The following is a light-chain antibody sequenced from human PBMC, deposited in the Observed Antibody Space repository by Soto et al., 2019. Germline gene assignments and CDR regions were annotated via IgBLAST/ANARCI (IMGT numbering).Light chain of an antibody. V-gene: IGKV1-39*01. CDR1: ESISRH. CDR3: QQSYSTLSIT. J-gene: IGKJ5*01. Sequence: DIKMTQSPSSLSASVGDRVTITCRASESISRHLNWYQQKPGKAPKLLIYAASSLQNGVPSRFSGSGSGTDFTITISNLQPEDFATYYCQQSYSTLSITFGQGTRLEIK. CDR2: AAS.